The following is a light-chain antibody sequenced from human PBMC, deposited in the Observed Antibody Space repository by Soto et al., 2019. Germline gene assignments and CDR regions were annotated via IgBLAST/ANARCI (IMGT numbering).Light chain of an antibody. CDR1: QTISSW. Sequence: DIQMTQSPSALSGSVGDRVTITCRASQTISSWLAWYQQKPGKAPKLLIYKASTLKSGVPSRFSGSGSGTEFTLTISSLQPDVVATYYCEHYNSYSEAFGQGTKV. J-gene: IGKJ1*01. CDR2: KAS. V-gene: IGKV1-5*03. CDR3: EHYNSYSEA.